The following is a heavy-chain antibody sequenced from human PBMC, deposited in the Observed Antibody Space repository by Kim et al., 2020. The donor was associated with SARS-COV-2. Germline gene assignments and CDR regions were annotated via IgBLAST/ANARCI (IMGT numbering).Heavy chain of an antibody. D-gene: IGHD3-16*01. Sequence: GGSLRLSCAASGFTFSSYWMHWVRQAPGKGLEWVSRVTCDGSSTSYADSVKGRFTISRDNARNTLYLQMNSLRAEDTAVYYCASLSTGYGWDKSDDWGQGTLVTVSS. CDR2: VTCDGSST. CDR1: GFTFSSYW. CDR3: ASLSTGYGWDKSDD. J-gene: IGHJ4*02. V-gene: IGHV3-74*01.